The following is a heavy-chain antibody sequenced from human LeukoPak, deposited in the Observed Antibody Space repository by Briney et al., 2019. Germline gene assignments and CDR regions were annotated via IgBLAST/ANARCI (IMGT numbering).Heavy chain of an antibody. CDR3: ASSTSTAMVTIDAFDI. CDR1: GGTFSSYA. CDR2: IIPIFGTA. V-gene: IGHV1-69*05. D-gene: IGHD5-18*01. Sequence: GASVKVSCKASGGTFSSYAISWVRQAPGQGLEWMGGIIPIFGTANYAQKFQGRVTITTDESTSTAYMELSSLRSEDTAVYYCASSTSTAMVTIDAFDIWGQGTMVTVSS. J-gene: IGHJ3*02.